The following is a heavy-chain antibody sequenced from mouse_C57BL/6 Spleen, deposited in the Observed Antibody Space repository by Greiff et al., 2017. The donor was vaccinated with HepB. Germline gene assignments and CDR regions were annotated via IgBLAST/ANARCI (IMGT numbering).Heavy chain of an antibody. D-gene: IGHD1-3*01. Sequence: LVESGAELARPGASVKLSCKASGYTFTSYGISWVKQRTGQGLEWIGEIYPGSGSTNYNEKFKSKATLTVDTSSSTAYMQLSSLTSEDSAVYYCARGGLTVFAYWGQGTLVTVSA. CDR3: ARGGLTVFAY. J-gene: IGHJ3*01. CDR2: IYPGSGST. V-gene: IGHV1-81*01. CDR1: GYTFTSYG.